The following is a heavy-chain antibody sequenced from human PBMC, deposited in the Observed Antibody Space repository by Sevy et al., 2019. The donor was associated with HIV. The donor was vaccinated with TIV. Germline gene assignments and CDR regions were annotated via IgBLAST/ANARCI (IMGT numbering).Heavy chain of an antibody. D-gene: IGHD3-22*01. J-gene: IGHJ4*02. CDR1: GFTFSSYS. CDR3: ARTGPPGYYYDSSGSDY. Sequence: GGSLRLSCAASGFTFSSYSMNWVRQAPGKGLEWVSYISSSSSTIYYADSVKGRFTISRDNAKNSLYLQMNSLRAEDTAVYYCARTGPPGYYYDSSGSDYWAREPWSPSPQ. V-gene: IGHV3-48*01. CDR2: ISSSSSTI.